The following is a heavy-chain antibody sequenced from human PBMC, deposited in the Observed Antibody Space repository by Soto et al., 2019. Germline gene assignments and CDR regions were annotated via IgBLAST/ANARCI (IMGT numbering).Heavy chain of an antibody. J-gene: IGHJ6*02. CDR2: IYSGGST. CDR3: ARFSQGRHDGMDV. V-gene: IGHV3-53*01. CDR1: GLTVSRNY. Sequence: EVQLVESGGGFIQPGGSLRLSCVVSGLTVSRNYMTWVRQAPGKGLECVSVIYSGGSTYSADSVKGRFTISRDNSKNTVYLLITSLRVEDTAVYYCARFSQGRHDGMDVWCQGTTVTVS. D-gene: IGHD6-25*01.